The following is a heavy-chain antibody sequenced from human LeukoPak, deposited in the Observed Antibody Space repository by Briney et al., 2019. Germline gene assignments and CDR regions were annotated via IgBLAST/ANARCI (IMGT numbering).Heavy chain of an antibody. CDR1: GYTFTSYD. J-gene: IGHJ4*02. CDR3: ARATLRWRHIFDY. D-gene: IGHD4-23*01. Sequence: ASVKVSCKASGYTFTSYDINWVRQAPGQGLEWMGWINPNSGGTNYAQKFQGRVTMTRDTSISTAYMELSRLRSDDTAVYYCARATLRWRHIFDYWGQGTLVTVSS. V-gene: IGHV1-2*02. CDR2: INPNSGGT.